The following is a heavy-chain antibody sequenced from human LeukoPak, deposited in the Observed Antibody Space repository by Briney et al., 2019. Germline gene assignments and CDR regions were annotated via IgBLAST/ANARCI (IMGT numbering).Heavy chain of an antibody. CDR2: MNPNSGNT. V-gene: IGHV1-8*03. CDR1: GYTFTGYD. D-gene: IGHD2-2*01. CDR3: ARGRRRRDIVVVPATWPMGY. J-gene: IGHJ4*02. Sequence: GASVKVSCKASGYTFTGYDINWVRQATGQGLEWMGWMNPNSGNTGYAQKFQGRVTITRNTSISTAYMELSSLRSEDTAVYYCARGRRRRDIVVVPATWPMGYWGQGTLVTVSS.